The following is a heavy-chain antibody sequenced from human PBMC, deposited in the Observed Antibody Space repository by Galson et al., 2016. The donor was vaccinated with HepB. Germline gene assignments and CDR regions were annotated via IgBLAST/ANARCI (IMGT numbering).Heavy chain of an antibody. Sequence: SVKVSCKASGYNFIDYYIHWVRQAPGQGLEWMGWINPNSGGTISAQKFQGWVTLTRVTSINTAYMQLGSLKSDDTAVYYCARGLYSYYYAMDVWGQGTTVTVSS. J-gene: IGHJ6*02. CDR1: GYNFIDYY. D-gene: IGHD3-16*01. CDR2: INPNSGGT. CDR3: ARGLYSYYYAMDV. V-gene: IGHV1-2*04.